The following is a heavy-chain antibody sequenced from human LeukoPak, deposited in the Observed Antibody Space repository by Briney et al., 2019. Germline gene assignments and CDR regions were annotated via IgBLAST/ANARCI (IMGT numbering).Heavy chain of an antibody. J-gene: IGHJ6*03. D-gene: IGHD4-11*01. CDR3: AKDAVTTDYYYMDV. CDR2: ISYDGSNK. Sequence: PAGSLRLSCAASGFTFSSYGMHWVRQAPGKGLEWVAVISYDGSNKYYADSVKGRFTISRDNSKNTLYLQMNSLRAEDTAVYYCAKDAVTTDYYYMDVRGKGTTVTVSS. V-gene: IGHV3-30*18. CDR1: GFTFSSYG.